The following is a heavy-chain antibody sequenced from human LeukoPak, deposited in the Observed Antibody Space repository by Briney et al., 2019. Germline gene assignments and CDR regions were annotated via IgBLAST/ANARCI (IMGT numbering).Heavy chain of an antibody. D-gene: IGHD3-22*01. J-gene: IGHJ4*02. CDR1: GYTFTGYY. CDR2: INPNSGGT. V-gene: IGHV1-2*02. Sequence: GASVKVSCKASGYTFTGYYMHWVRQAPGQGLEWMGWINPNSGGTNYAQKFQGRVTMTRDTSISTAYMELSRLRSDDTAVYYCARDYYYDSSGYYGVEFDYWGQGTLVTVSS. CDR3: ARDYYYDSSGYYGVEFDY.